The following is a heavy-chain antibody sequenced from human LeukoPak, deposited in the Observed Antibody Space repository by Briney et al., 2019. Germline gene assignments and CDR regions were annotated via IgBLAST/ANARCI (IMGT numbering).Heavy chain of an antibody. CDR2: IYPGYSDT. CDR3: ARQFQDYDILTGSYYSYYMDV. J-gene: IGHJ6*03. CDR1: GYSFTTHW. D-gene: IGHD3-9*01. V-gene: IGHV5-51*01. Sequence: GESLKISCKASGYSFTTHWIGWVRQRPGKGLEWMGSIYPGYSDTRYSPSFQGQVTISADKSISTAYLQWSSLKASDTAMYYCARQFQDYDILTGSYYSYYMDVWGKGTTVTISS.